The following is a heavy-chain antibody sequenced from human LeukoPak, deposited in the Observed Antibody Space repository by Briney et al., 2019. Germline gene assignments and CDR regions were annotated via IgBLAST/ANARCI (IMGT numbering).Heavy chain of an antibody. D-gene: IGHD5-18*01. CDR2: IYTSGST. J-gene: IGHJ4*02. V-gene: IGHV4-4*07. CDR1: GGSISSYY. Sequence: SETLSLTCTVSGGSISSYYWSWIRQPAGKGLERIGRIYTSGSTNYNPSLKSRVTMSVDTSKNQFSLKLSSVTAADTAVYYCARSPRDSVDTAMVNLYYFDYWGQGTLVTVSS. CDR3: ARSPRDSVDTAMVNLYYFDY.